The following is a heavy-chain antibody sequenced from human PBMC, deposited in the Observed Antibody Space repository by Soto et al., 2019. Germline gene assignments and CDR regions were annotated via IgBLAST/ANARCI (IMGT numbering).Heavy chain of an antibody. D-gene: IGHD5-12*01. CDR3: ARFVYRGYDWEGDY. CDR1: GGSISSSSYY. CDR2: IYYRGST. V-gene: IGHV4-39*01. J-gene: IGHJ4*02. Sequence: QLQLQESGPGLVKPSETLSLTCTVSGGSISSSSYYWGWIRQPPGKGLEWIGSIYYRGSTYYHPSLKSRVTIAVDTAKNQVSLKLSAVTAADTAVYYCARFVYRGYDWEGDYWGQGTLVTVSS.